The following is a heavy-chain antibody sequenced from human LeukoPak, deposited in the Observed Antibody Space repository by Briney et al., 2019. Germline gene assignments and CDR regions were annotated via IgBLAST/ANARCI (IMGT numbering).Heavy chain of an antibody. V-gene: IGHV3-21*01. Sequence: GGSLRLSCAASGFTFSSYSMNWVRQAPGKGLEWVSSISSSSSYIYYADSVKGRFTIPRDNAKNSLHLQMNSLRAEDTAVYYCARAGDDDFWSGYSTGGNWFDPWGQGTLVTVSS. CDR1: GFTFSSYS. D-gene: IGHD3-3*01. CDR2: ISSSSSYI. CDR3: ARAGDDDFWSGYSTGGNWFDP. J-gene: IGHJ5*02.